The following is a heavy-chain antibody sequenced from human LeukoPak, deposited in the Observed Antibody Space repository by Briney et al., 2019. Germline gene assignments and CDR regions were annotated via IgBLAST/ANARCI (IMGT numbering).Heavy chain of an antibody. CDR3: ARDMDNYYVSIDY. CDR2: IKPDGIET. Sequence: GGSLRLSCAASGFTFSLYWMSWVRQVPGKGLEWLANIKPDGIETYHVDSVRGRFTISRDNARSSLYLQMNSVRAEDTGVYYCARDMDNYYVSIDYWGQGTLVTVSS. J-gene: IGHJ4*02. V-gene: IGHV3-7*01. D-gene: IGHD1-26*01. CDR1: GFTFSLYW.